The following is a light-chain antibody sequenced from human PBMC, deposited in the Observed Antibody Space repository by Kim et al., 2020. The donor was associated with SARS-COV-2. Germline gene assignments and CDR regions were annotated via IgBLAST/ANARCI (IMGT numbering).Light chain of an antibody. CDR3: QQHNIFPYT. J-gene: IGKJ2*01. V-gene: IGKV1-5*03. CDR2: KVS. CDR1: KNISTW. Sequence: SEAVGDRVSITCRASKNISTWLAWDQQKPGKAPTHLIYKVSSLESGVPARFSGSGSGTELTLTISSLQPYDFATYYCQQHNIFPYTFGQGTKLEI.